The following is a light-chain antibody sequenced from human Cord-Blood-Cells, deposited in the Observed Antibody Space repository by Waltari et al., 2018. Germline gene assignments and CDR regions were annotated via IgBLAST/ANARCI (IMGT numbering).Light chain of an antibody. CDR2: EAS. J-gene: IGLJ2*01. Sequence: QSALTQPASVSGSPGPSIPISCTATTTNVGGYTYVPWYHQHPGKAHKLMIYEASNRPSGVSNRFSGSKSGNTASLTISGLQAEDDADYYCSSYTSSSFVVFGGGTKLTVL. CDR1: TTNVGGYTY. CDR3: SSYTSSSFVV. V-gene: IGLV2-14*01.